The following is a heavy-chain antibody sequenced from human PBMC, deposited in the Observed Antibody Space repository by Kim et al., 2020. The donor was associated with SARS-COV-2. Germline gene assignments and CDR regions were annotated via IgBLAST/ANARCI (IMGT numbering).Heavy chain of an antibody. Sequence: SETLSLTCTVSGGSISSSSYYWGWIRQPPGKGLEWIGSIYYSGSTYYNPSLKSRVTISVDTSKNQFSLKLSSVTAADTAVYYCARLFSGTDAFDIWGQGT. V-gene: IGHV4-39*01. CDR1: GGSISSSSYY. D-gene: IGHD3-10*01. CDR3: ARLFSGTDAFDI. J-gene: IGHJ3*02. CDR2: IYYSGST.